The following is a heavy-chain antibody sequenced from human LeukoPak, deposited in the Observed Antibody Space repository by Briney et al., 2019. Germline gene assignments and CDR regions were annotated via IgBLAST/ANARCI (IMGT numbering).Heavy chain of an antibody. J-gene: IGHJ4*02. CDR2: IRCKAYGGTT. V-gene: IGHV3-49*04. CDR1: GFTFGDYA. Sequence: GGSLRLSCTASGFTFGDYAMSWVRQAPGKGLEWVGFIRCKAYGGTTEYAASVKGRFTISRDDSKSIAYLQMNSLKTEDTAVYYCTRENYDFWSGHDYWGQGTLVTVSS. CDR3: TRENYDFWSGHDY. D-gene: IGHD3-3*01.